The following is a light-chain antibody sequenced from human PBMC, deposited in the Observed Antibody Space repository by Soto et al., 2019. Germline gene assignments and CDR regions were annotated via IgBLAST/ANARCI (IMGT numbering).Light chain of an antibody. J-gene: IGLJ2*01. CDR1: SSDVGGYNY. CDR2: DVS. V-gene: IGLV2-11*01. Sequence: QSALTQPRSVSGSPGQSVTISCTGTSSDVGGYNYVSWYQQHPGKAPKLMIYDVSKRPSGVPDRFSGSKSGNTASLTISGLQAEDTADYYCCSYAGSYTFYVVFGGGTKLTVL. CDR3: CSYAGSYTFYVV.